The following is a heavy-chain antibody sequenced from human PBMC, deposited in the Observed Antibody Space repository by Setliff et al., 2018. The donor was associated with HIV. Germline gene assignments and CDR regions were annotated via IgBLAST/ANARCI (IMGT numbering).Heavy chain of an antibody. CDR2: IYNSAST. J-gene: IGHJ4*02. CDR1: GDSISTDY. Sequence: PSETLSLTCTVSGDSISTDYWTWIRQPPGKGLEWIGYIYNSASTSYNPSLKSRVTISVDTSKSQFSLKLSSVTAADTAVYYCARHSPSDYWGQGTLVTVSS. CDR3: ARHSPSDY. V-gene: IGHV4-59*08.